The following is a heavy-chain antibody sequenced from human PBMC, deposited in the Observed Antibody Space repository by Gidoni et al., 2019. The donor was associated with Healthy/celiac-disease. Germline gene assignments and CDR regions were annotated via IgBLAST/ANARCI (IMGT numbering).Heavy chain of an antibody. CDR3: ARDSGGDDFWSGDCDY. Sequence: EVQLVESGGGLVKPGGSLRLSCAASGFTFSSYSMNWVRQAPGKGLEWVSSISSSSSYIYYADSVKGRFTISRDNAKNSLYLQMNSLRAEDTAVYYCARDSGGDDFWSGDCDYWGQGTLVTVSS. CDR1: GFTFSSYS. V-gene: IGHV3-21*01. D-gene: IGHD3-3*01. J-gene: IGHJ4*02. CDR2: ISSSSSYI.